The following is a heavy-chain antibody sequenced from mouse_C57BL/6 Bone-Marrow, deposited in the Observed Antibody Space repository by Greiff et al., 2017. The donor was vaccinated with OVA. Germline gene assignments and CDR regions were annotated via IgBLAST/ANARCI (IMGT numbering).Heavy chain of an antibody. J-gene: IGHJ1*03. CDR3: VRHDVYWYFDV. D-gene: IGHD2-3*01. Sequence: EVKVVESGGGLVQPKGSLKLSCAASGFSFNTYAMNWVRQAPGKGLEWVARIRSKSNNYATYYADSVKDRFTISRDDSESMLYLQMNNLTTEDTAMYYCVRHDVYWYFDVWGTGTTVTVSS. CDR1: GFSFNTYA. V-gene: IGHV10-1*01. CDR2: IRSKSNNYAT.